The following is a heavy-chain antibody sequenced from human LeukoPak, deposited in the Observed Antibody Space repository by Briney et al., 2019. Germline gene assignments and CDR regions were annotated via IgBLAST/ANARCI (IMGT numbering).Heavy chain of an antibody. CDR1: GYTFTGYY. CDR2: INPDSGGT. D-gene: IGHD3-22*01. CDR3: ARVGYYDSSGYYLDAFDI. V-gene: IGHV1-2*06. Sequence: AAVKVSCKASGYTFTGYYMHWVRQAPGQGLEWMGRINPDSGGTNYAQKFQGRVTMTRDTSISTAYMELSRLRSDETAVYYCARVGYYDSSGYYLDAFDIWGQGTMVTVSS. J-gene: IGHJ3*02.